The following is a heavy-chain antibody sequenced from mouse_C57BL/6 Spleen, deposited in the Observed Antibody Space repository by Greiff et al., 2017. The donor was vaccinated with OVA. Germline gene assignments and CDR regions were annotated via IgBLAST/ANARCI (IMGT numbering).Heavy chain of an antibody. CDR1: GFNITDDY. V-gene: IGHV14-4*01. CDR2: IDPANGDT. Sequence: EVKVVESGAELVRPGASVKLSCTASGFNITDDYMHWVKQRPEQGLEWIGWIDPANGDTEYASKFQGKATITADTSSNTAYLQLSSLTSEDTAVYYCTTSTMVTTYYAMDYWGQGTSVTVSS. J-gene: IGHJ4*01. D-gene: IGHD2-1*01. CDR3: TTSTMVTTYYAMDY.